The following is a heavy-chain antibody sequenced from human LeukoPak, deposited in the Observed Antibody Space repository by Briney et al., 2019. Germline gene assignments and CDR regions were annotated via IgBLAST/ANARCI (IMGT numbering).Heavy chain of an antibody. Sequence: GGSLRLSCAASGFTFSSYSMNWVRQAPGKGLEWVSSITSSSYIYYADSVKGRFTVSRDNAKNSLYLQMNSLRAEDTAVYYCARDLVFGYSSSYWGQGTLVTASS. CDR3: ARDLVFGYSSSY. CDR1: GFTFSSYS. D-gene: IGHD6-19*01. V-gene: IGHV3-21*01. CDR2: ITSSSYI. J-gene: IGHJ4*02.